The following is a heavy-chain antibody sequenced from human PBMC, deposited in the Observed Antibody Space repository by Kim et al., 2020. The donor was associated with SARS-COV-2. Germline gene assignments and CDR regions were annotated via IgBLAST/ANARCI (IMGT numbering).Heavy chain of an antibody. V-gene: IGHV4-59*01. D-gene: IGHD6-6*01. CDR1: GGSISSYY. Sequence: SETLSLTCTVSGGSISSYYWSWIRQPPGKGLEWIGYIYYSGSTNYNPSLKSRVTISVDTSKNQFSLKLSSVTAADTAVYYCARDRERRRSSSSGDAFDIWGQGTMVTVSS. CDR3: ARDRERRRSSSSGDAFDI. CDR2: IYYSGST. J-gene: IGHJ3*02.